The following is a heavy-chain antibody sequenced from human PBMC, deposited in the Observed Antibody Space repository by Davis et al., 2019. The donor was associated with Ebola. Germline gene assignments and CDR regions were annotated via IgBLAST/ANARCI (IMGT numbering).Heavy chain of an antibody. CDR2: ISAYNGNT. V-gene: IGHV1-18*01. D-gene: IGHD6-19*01. J-gene: IGHJ6*02. CDR3: ARDRGSSGGSRRYYYYGMDV. CDR1: GGTFTSYG. Sequence: AASVKVSCKASGGTFTSYGISWVRQAPGQGLEWMGWISAYNGNTNYAQKLQGRVTMTRDTSTSTVYMELSSLRSEDTAVYYCARDRGSSGGSRRYYYYGMDVWGQGTTVTVSS.